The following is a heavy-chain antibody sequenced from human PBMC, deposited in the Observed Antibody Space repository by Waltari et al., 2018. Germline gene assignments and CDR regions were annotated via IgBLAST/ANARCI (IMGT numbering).Heavy chain of an antibody. Sequence: EVQLVESGGGLVQPGGSLRLSCAASGFTFSSYEMNWVRQAPGKGLEWVSYISSSGSTIYYADSVKGRFTISRDNAKNSLYLQMNSLRAEDTAVYYCARDSRGEMDTGLGADYWGQGTLVTVSS. CDR2: ISSSGSTI. J-gene: IGHJ4*02. CDR1: GFTFSSYE. CDR3: ARDSRGEMDTGLGADY. V-gene: IGHV3-48*03. D-gene: IGHD5-18*01.